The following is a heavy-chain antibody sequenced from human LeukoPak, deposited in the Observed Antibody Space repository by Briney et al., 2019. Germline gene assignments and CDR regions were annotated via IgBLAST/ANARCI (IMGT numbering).Heavy chain of an antibody. Sequence: GRSLSLSCAASEFTFNRYWMSWVRQAPGKGMQWVANIKQDGSEAHYVDSVKGRFTISRDNAKNSLSLQMNSLNVDDTGVYFCTRDALFGSGRTHLDFWSQGTLVSVSS. CDR3: TRDALFGSGRTHLDF. CDR2: IKQDGSEA. J-gene: IGHJ4*02. V-gene: IGHV3-7*04. CDR1: EFTFNRYW. D-gene: IGHD3-10*01.